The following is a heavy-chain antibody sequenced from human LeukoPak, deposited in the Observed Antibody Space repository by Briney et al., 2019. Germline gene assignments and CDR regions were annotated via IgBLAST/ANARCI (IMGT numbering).Heavy chain of an antibody. D-gene: IGHD6-13*01. J-gene: IGHJ6*02. CDR2: ISSSSSYI. V-gene: IGHV3-21*01. Sequence: PGGSLRLSCAASGFTFSSYSMNWVRQAPGKGLEWVSSISSSSSYIYYADSVKGRFTISRDNAKNSLYLQMNSLRAEDTAVYYCARHQIAGRYGMDVWGQGTTVTVSS. CDR1: GFTFSSYS. CDR3: ARHQIAGRYGMDV.